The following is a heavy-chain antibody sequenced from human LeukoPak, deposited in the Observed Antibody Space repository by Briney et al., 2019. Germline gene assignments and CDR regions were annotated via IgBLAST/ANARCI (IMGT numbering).Heavy chain of an antibody. J-gene: IGHJ4*02. V-gene: IGHV4-4*07. CDR2: FYTSGSA. CDR3: ARGGGASPSDY. CDR1: GYSISSSY. Sequence: SETLSLTCTVSGYSISSSYWSWIRQPAGKGLEWIGRFYTSGSANYNPSLKSRVSMSVDTSKNQLSLKLTSVTAADTAVYYCARGGGASPSDYWGQGILVTVS. D-gene: IGHD2-2*01.